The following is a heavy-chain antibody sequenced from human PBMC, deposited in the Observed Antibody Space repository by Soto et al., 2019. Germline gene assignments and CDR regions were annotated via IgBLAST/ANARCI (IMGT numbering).Heavy chain of an antibody. CDR3: ARGNPYNYPGFDV. Sequence: SSLNGSCTAAGDSFSDFDINWMRLCSGQGPQWMGWINANTRNTFYSPRFQGKFTMTWDTSLSTAYMEMNNLMSEDTAVHYCARGNPYNYPGFDVWAQGTTVTVTS. D-gene: IGHD1-20*01. J-gene: IGHJ6*02. CDR1: GDSFSDFD. CDR2: INANTRNT. V-gene: IGHV1-8*02.